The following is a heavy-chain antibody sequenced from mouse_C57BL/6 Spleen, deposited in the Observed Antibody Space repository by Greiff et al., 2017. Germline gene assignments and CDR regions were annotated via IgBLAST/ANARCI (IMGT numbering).Heavy chain of an antibody. V-gene: IGHV5-17*01. J-gene: IGHJ3*01. CDR2: ISSGSSTI. CDR3: ARNYEGYYWFAY. CDR1: GFTFSDYG. D-gene: IGHD2-3*01. Sequence: EVQVVESGGGLVKPGGSLKLSCAASGFTFSDYGMHWVRQAPEKGLEWVAYISSGSSTIYYADTVKGRFTISRDNAQNTLFLQMTSLRSEETAMYYCARNYEGYYWFAYWGEGSLGTVSA.